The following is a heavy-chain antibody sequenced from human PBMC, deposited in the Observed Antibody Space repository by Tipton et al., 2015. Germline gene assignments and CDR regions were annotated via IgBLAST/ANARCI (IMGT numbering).Heavy chain of an antibody. CDR2: ISWSGSI. CDR3: AKDIGSGRGCYQMDV. V-gene: IGHV3-9*01. D-gene: IGHD2-15*01. J-gene: IGHJ6*02. Sequence: SLRLSCAASGFSFDDYAMHWVRQAPGKGLEWVSGISWSGSIDYANSVKGRFTITRDNVKNSLYEQMNSLRTEDTALYYCAKDIGSGRGCYQMDVWSQGRMVTVSS. CDR1: GFSFDDYA.